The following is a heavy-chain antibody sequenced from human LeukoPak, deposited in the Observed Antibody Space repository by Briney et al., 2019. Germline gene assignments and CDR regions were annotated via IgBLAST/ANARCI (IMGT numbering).Heavy chain of an antibody. CDR1: GFTFSSYG. J-gene: IGHJ4*02. D-gene: IGHD3-22*01. Sequence: PGGSLRLSCAASGFTFSSYGMHWVRQAPGKGLEWVAVISYDGSNKYYADPVKGRFTISRDNSKNTLYLQMNSLRAEDTAVYYCAKVLTYYYDSSGYEDPFDYWGQGTLVTVSS. CDR2: ISYDGSNK. V-gene: IGHV3-30*18. CDR3: AKVLTYYYDSSGYEDPFDY.